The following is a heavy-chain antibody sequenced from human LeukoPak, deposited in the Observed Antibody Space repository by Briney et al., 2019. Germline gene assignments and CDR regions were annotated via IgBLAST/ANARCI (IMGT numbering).Heavy chain of an antibody. CDR2: ISSSSSHI. CDR1: GFTFSSYS. J-gene: IGHJ4*02. D-gene: IGHD4-17*01. Sequence: GGSLRLSCAASGFTFSSYSMNWVRQAPGKGLEWVSSISSSSSHIYYADSVKGRFTISRDNAKNSLYLQMNSLRAEDTAVYYCARDDYGDLKFDYWGQGTLVTVSS. CDR3: ARDDYGDLKFDY. V-gene: IGHV3-21*01.